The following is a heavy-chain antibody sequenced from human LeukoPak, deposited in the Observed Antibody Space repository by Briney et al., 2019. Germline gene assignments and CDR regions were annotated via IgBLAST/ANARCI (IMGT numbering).Heavy chain of an antibody. J-gene: IGHJ4*02. Sequence: ASVKVSCKASGYTFTSYGISWVRQAPGQGLEWMGWISAYNGNTNYAQKLQGRVTMTTDTSTSTAYMELRSLRSDDTAVYYCARSPGIAAAGTFSFNYWGQGTLVAVSS. CDR3: ARSPGIAAAGTFSFNY. CDR1: GYTFTSYG. D-gene: IGHD6-13*01. V-gene: IGHV1-18*01. CDR2: ISAYNGNT.